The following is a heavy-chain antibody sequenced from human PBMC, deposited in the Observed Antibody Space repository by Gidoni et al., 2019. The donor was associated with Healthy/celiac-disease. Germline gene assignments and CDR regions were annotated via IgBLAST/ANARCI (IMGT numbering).Heavy chain of an antibody. CDR3: ARDGIAAAGADAFDI. Sequence: QVQLVQSGAAVKKPGASVKVSCKASGYTFTSYYMHWVRQAPGQGLEWRGIINPSGGSTSYAQNFQGRVTMTRDTSTSTVYMELSSLRSEDTAVYYCARDGIAAAGADAFDIWGQGTMVTVSS. CDR2: INPSGGST. CDR1: GYTFTSYY. J-gene: IGHJ3*02. V-gene: IGHV1-46*03. D-gene: IGHD6-13*01.